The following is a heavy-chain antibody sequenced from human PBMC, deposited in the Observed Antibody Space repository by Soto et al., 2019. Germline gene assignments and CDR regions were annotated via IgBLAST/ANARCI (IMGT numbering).Heavy chain of an antibody. D-gene: IGHD7-27*01. CDR1: GYTFTSYG. CDR2: ISVYNGNT. CDR3: AGEPNWGGRSVDY. Sequence: QVKLVQSGAEVKKPGASVKVSCKASGYTFTSYGISWVRQAPGQGLEWMGWISVYNGNTNYAQKLQGRVTMTSDNXTSTAYMGLRSLRSDETAVYCGAGEPNWGGRSVDYWGQGTLVTVSS. V-gene: IGHV1-18*01. J-gene: IGHJ4*02.